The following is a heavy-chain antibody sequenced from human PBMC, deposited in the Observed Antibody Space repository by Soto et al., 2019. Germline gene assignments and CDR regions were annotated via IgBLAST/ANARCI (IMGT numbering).Heavy chain of an antibody. CDR1: GYTFTSYY. CDR3: ARGRGRYFDWLQIDP. D-gene: IGHD3-9*01. CDR2: MNPNSGNT. Sequence: ASVKVSCKASGYTFTSYYINWARQATGQGLEWMGWMNPNSGNTGYAQKFQGRVTMTRNAFISTAYMELSSLRSEDTAVYYCARGRGRYFDWLQIDPWGQGTLVTVSS. V-gene: IGHV1-8*01. J-gene: IGHJ5*02.